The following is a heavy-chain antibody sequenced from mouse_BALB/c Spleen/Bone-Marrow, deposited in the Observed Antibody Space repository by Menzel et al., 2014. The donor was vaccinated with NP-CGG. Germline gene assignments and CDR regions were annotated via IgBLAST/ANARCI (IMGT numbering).Heavy chain of an antibody. Sequence: EVKLMESGGGLVQPGGSLRLSCATSGFTFSGFHMEWVRQPPGKRLEWIVTSRNKANDYTTEYSASVKGRFIVSRDTSQSILFLQMNALRTEDTAIYYCARGELVTGSFDYWGQGTTLTVSS. CDR2: SRNKANDYTT. D-gene: IGHD4-1*01. CDR1: GFTFSGFH. CDR3: ARGELVTGSFDY. J-gene: IGHJ2*01. V-gene: IGHV7-1*02.